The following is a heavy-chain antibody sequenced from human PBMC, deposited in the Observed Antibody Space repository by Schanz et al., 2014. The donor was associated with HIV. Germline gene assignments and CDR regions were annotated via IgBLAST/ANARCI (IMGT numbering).Heavy chain of an antibody. Sequence: QVQLVESGGGVVQPGRSLRLSCAASGFTFSTKGMHWVRQAPGKGLEWVAVISYDGSNKYYADSVKGRFTISIDNSKNTLYLQMNSLRAEDTAVYYCAKRRDSGYAYFDYWGQGTLVTVSS. CDR3: AKRRDSGYAYFDY. CDR2: ISYDGSNK. D-gene: IGHD1-1*01. CDR1: GFTFSTKG. J-gene: IGHJ4*02. V-gene: IGHV3-30*18.